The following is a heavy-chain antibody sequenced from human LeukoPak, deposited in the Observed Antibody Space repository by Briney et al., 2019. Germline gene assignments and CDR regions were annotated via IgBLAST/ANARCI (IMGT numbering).Heavy chain of an antibody. J-gene: IGHJ4*02. Sequence: GGSLRLSCAASGFTFSSYAMSWVRQAPGKGLEWVSIIYDDRSTFYAASVKGRFTISRDDSKNTLLLQMDCLRAEDTAIYYCARDSAFSSYSYWGQGALVTVSS. D-gene: IGHD2-15*01. CDR2: IYDDRST. CDR3: ARDSAFSSYSY. V-gene: IGHV3-23*03. CDR1: GFTFSSYA.